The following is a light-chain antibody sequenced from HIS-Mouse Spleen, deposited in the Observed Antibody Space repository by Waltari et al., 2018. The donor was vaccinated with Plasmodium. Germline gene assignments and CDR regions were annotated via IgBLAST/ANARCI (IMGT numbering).Light chain of an antibody. V-gene: IGKV1-5*03. CDR3: QQYNSYSYT. J-gene: IGKJ2*01. Sequence: DIQMTPSPSTLSASVGDRVTITCRASQSISSWLAWYQQKPGKAPKLLIYKASSLESGVTSRFSGSGSGTEFTLTISSLQPDDFATYYCQQYNSYSYTFGQGTKLEIK. CDR1: QSISSW. CDR2: KAS.